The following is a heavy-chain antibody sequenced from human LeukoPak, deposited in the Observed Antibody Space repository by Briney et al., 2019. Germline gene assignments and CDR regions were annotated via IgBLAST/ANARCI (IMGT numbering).Heavy chain of an antibody. J-gene: IGHJ4*02. Sequence: GRSLRLSCAASGFTFSNYAIHWVRQAPGKGLEWVAVISYDGSNKYYADSVKGRFTISRDNSKNTLYLQMNSLRAEDTAVYYCAKDLGIAAAGIHYFDYWGQGTLVTVSS. CDR2: ISYDGSNK. CDR1: GFTFSNYA. V-gene: IGHV3-30*04. CDR3: AKDLGIAAAGIHYFDY. D-gene: IGHD6-13*01.